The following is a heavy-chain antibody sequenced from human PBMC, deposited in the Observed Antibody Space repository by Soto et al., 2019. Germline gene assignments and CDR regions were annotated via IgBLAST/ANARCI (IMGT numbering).Heavy chain of an antibody. J-gene: IGHJ3*01. V-gene: IGHV3-23*01. CDR2: ISYSADKT. D-gene: IGHD1-7*01. Sequence: GGSLRLSCAASGFTFNTYVMNWVRQAPGKGLEWVSTISYSADKTHYADSVKGRFTISRDNSRDTLFLQMNSHRADDAAVYYCAGRARTATTNWGAFDVWGQGTMVTVSS. CDR3: AGRARTATTNWGAFDV. CDR1: GFTFNTYV.